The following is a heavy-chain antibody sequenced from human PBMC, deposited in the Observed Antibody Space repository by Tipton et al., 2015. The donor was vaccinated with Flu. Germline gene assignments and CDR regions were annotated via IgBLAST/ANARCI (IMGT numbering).Heavy chain of an antibody. D-gene: IGHD3-10*02. CDR2: VYYSGNS. CDR1: GGSINNYY. V-gene: IGHV4-59*04. J-gene: IGHJ4*02. CDR3: ARLSFYDVDLKNFYFED. Sequence: LRLSCSVSGGSINNYYLSWIRQPPGKGLEWIGSVYYSGNSYYNPSLKSRVAMSVDTSKNQLSLKLSSVTAADTAMFYCARLSFYDVDLKNFYFEDWGQGTLVTVSS.